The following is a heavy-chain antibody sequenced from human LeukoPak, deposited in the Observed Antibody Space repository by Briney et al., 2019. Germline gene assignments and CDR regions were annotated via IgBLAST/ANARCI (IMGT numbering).Heavy chain of an antibody. J-gene: IGHJ4*02. CDR3: ASTSSGWYFDY. Sequence: ASVKVSCKASGYTFTSYGISWVRQAPGQGLEWMGGIIPIFGTANYAQKFQGRVTITTDESTSTAYMELSSLRSEDTAVYYCASTSSGWYFDYWGQGTLVTVSS. CDR2: IIPIFGTA. V-gene: IGHV1-69*05. D-gene: IGHD6-19*01. CDR1: GYTFTSYG.